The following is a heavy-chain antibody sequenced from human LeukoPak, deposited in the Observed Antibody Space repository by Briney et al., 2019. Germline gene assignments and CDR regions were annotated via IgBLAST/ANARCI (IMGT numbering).Heavy chain of an antibody. CDR3: ARIDYGSGSYYNGAAFDI. Sequence: SETLSLTCAVYGGSFSGYYWGWIRQPPGKGLEWIGSIYHSGSTYYNPSLKSRVTISVDTSKNQFSLKLSSVTAADTAAYYCARIDYGSGSYYNGAAFDIWGQGTMVTVSS. CDR2: IYHSGST. CDR1: GGSFSGYY. D-gene: IGHD3-10*01. V-gene: IGHV4-38-2*01. J-gene: IGHJ3*02.